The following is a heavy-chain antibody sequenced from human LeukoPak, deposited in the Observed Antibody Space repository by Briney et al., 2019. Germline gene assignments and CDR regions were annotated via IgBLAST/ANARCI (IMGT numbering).Heavy chain of an antibody. Sequence: GGSLIISCAVSGFTFSRYWLGWVRQAPGKGLEWVANMNQDGSEKYYVESVKGRFIISRDNAKNSLYLQMNSLRVDDTAVYYCARDRGPNTYDYWGQGTLVTVSS. V-gene: IGHV3-7*01. CDR1: GFTFSRYW. J-gene: IGHJ4*02. D-gene: IGHD3-10*01. CDR3: ARDRGPNTYDY. CDR2: MNQDGSEK.